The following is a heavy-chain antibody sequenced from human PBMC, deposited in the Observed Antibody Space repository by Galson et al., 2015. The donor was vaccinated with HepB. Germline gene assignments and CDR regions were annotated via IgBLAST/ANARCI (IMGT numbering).Heavy chain of an antibody. CDR3: ARDDGDYAAVGY. J-gene: IGHJ4*02. Sequence: CAISGDSVSSNSAAWNWIRQSPSRGLEWLGRTYYRSKWYNDYAVSVKSRITINPDTSKNRFSLKLSSVTAADTAVYYCARDDGDYAAVGYWAQGTLVTVSS. V-gene: IGHV6-1*01. CDR1: GDSVSSNSAA. D-gene: IGHD4-17*01. CDR2: TYYRSKWYN.